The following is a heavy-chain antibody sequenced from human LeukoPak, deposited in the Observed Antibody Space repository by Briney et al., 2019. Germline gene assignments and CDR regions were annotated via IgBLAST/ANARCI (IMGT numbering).Heavy chain of an antibody. D-gene: IGHD3-22*01. CDR3: ARGVAYYDSSGYFRGDDAFDI. Sequence: SVKVSFKASGGTFSSYAISWVRQAPGQGLERMGGIIPIFGTANYAQKFQGRVTITADESTSTAYMELSSLRSEDTAVYYCARGVAYYDSSGYFRGDDAFDIWGQGTMVTVSS. J-gene: IGHJ3*02. CDR2: IIPIFGTA. CDR1: GGTFSSYA. V-gene: IGHV1-69*13.